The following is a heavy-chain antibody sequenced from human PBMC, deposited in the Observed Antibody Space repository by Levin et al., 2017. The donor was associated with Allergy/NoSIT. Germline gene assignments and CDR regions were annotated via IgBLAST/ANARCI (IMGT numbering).Heavy chain of an antibody. J-gene: IGHJ5*02. D-gene: IGHD3-10*01. CDR2: INYSGGT. CDR1: GGSVTSGPYY. Sequence: SQTLSLTCTVSGGSVTSGPYYWIWIRQPPGKGLEWIGYINYSGGTKYNPSLKSRVTISLDTSKNQFSLKLSSVTAADTAVYYCTRGEYYFGSATWFDPWGQGTLVTVSS. CDR3: TRGEYYFGSATWFDP. V-gene: IGHV4-61*01.